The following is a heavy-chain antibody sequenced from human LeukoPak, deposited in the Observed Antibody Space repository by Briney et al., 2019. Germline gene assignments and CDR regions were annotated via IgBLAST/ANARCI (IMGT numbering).Heavy chain of an antibody. CDR1: GGTFSSYA. D-gene: IGHD3-16*01. Sequence: SVKVSCKASGGTFSSYAFSWVRQATGQGLEWMGRIIPLFGTANYAQQFQGSDTITSDESTSTAYRELNSLRSEDTAVYYCTRYFLPLTVGGGGNAFDIWGQGTMVTVSS. CDR2: IIPLFGTA. CDR3: TRYFLPLTVGGGGNAFDI. V-gene: IGHV1-69*13. J-gene: IGHJ3*02.